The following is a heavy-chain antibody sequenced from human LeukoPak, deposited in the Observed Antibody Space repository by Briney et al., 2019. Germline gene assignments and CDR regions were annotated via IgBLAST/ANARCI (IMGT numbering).Heavy chain of an antibody. V-gene: IGHV4-39*01. D-gene: IGHD2-21*02. CDR1: GGSISSSSYY. CDR3: ARLAVTFDY. CDR2: IFYSGVT. Sequence: PSQTLSLTCAVSGGSISSSSYYWGWIRQPPGKGLEWIGSIFYSGVTYYNPSLRSRVSISVDASKNQFSLKLSSVTAADTAVYYCARLAVTFDYWGQGTLLTVSS. J-gene: IGHJ4*02.